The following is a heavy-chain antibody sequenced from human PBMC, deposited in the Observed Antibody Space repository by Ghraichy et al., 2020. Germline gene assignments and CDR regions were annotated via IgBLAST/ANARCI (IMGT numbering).Heavy chain of an antibody. CDR1: GFTFSSYS. CDR2: ISRSAKSI. V-gene: IGHV3-48*04. Sequence: GGSLRLSCAATGFTFSSYSMNWVRQTPGKRLEWISYISRSAKSIQYADSVKGRFTISRDNAKNSLYLQMNSLRAEDTGVYYCARDVTGPGNFDDDGHNGAYWGQGALVTVSS. CDR3: ARDVTGPGNFDDDGHNGAY. D-gene: IGHD4-23*01. J-gene: IGHJ4*02.